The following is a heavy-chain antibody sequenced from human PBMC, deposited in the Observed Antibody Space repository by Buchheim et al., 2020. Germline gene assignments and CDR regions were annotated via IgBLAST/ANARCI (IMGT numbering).Heavy chain of an antibody. J-gene: IGHJ4*02. CDR1: GFTFSSYA. CDR3: ARDQTSTLDYFDY. D-gene: IGHD5/OR15-5a*01. V-gene: IGHV3-33*01. Sequence: QVQLVESGGGVVQPGRSLRLSCAASGFTFSSYAIHWVRQAPGQGLEWVAGIWFDGSNKYYADSVKGRFTISRDNPKNTVYLQTNSLRAEDTAVYYCARDQTSTLDYFDYWGQGTL. CDR2: IWFDGSNK.